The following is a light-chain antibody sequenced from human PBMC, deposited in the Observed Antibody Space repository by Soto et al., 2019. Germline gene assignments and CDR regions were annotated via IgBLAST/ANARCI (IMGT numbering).Light chain of an antibody. CDR2: DVS. CDR3: QEYNTFWT. CDR1: QTISSW. J-gene: IGKJ1*01. Sequence: DIQMSHSPSTLSASIGDRVAITCRASQTISSWLAWYQQKPGKAPKLLIYDVSSLESGVPSRFSGSGSGTEFTLTISSLQPDDFVTYYCQEYNTFWTFGQGTKVDIK. V-gene: IGKV1-5*01.